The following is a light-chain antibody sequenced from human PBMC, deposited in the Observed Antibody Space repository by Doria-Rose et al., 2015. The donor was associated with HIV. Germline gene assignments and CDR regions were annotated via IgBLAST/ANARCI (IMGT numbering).Light chain of an antibody. Sequence: TQSPGTPSLSPGERATLSCRASQSVSANYLAWYQQRPGQSPRLLIYGASSRDTDIPDRFSGSGSGTDFTLTISRLEPEDFAVYYCHQYASSRTFGQGTKVEIK. CDR1: QSVSANY. CDR2: GAS. J-gene: IGKJ1*01. CDR3: HQYASSRT. V-gene: IGKV3-20*01.